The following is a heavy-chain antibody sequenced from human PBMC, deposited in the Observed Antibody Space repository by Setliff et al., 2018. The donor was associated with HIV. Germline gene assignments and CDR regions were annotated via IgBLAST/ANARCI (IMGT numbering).Heavy chain of an antibody. D-gene: IGHD6-19*01. J-gene: IGHJ4*02. V-gene: IGHV1-2*02. Sequence: ASVKVSCKASGGTFSSYAISWVRQAPGQGLEWMGWINPDTGGTSLPQRFQGRVTVTRDTSINTAYMEMSRLRSDDTAVYFCATAKEVWLAEGGFDYWGQGTRVTVSS. CDR3: ATAKEVWLAEGGFDY. CDR1: GGTFSSYA. CDR2: INPDTGGT.